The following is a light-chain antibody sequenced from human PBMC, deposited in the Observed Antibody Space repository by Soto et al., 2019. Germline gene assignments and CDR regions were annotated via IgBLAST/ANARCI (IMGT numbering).Light chain of an antibody. CDR3: QQSYNSPPA. J-gene: IGKJ3*01. V-gene: IGKV1-39*01. Sequence: IQMTQSPSSLSVSVGDSVTITCRASQSITTYLNWYQQKPGKGPRLLIYGASSLPSGVPARFAGSGSGTNFTLTISSLQPEDFAFYYCQQSYNSPPAFGSGTKVEIK. CDR1: QSITTY. CDR2: GAS.